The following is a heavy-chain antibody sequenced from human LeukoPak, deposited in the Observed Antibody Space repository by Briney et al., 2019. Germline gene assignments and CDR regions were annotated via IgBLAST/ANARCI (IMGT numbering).Heavy chain of an antibody. CDR1: GFTFNSYA. J-gene: IGHJ4*02. D-gene: IGHD6-19*01. V-gene: IGHV3-23*01. Sequence: GGSVRLSCAASGFTFNSYAMSKVRQAPGKGLEWVSAISGSGGSTYYADSVKGRFTISRDNSKNTLYLQMNSLRAEDTAVYYCAKGVKVAGMTYYFDYWGQGTLVTVSS. CDR2: ISGSGGST. CDR3: AKGVKVAGMTYYFDY.